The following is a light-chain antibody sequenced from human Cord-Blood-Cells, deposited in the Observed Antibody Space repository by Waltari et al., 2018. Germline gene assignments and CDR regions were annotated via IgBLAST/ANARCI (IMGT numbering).Light chain of an antibody. CDR1: QSVSSY. J-gene: IGKJ4*01. CDR2: DAS. Sequence: EIVLTQSPATLSLSPGERATLPCRASQSVSSYLALYQQKPGQAPRLLISDASNRATGIPARFSGSASGTDVTLTISSLEPEDFAVYYCQQRSNWPRTFGGGTKVEIK. CDR3: QQRSNWPRT. V-gene: IGKV3-11*01.